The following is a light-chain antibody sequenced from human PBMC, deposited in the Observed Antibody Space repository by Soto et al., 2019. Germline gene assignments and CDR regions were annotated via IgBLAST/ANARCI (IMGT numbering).Light chain of an antibody. Sequence: DIQMTQSPSSLSASVGDRVTITCQASQDISFFLNWYQQKPGKAPQLLIYDASISQAGVPSRFSAGGSGTDFTFTIRSLHPEDVATYYCQPFDTLITFGQGTRLEIK. V-gene: IGKV1-33*01. CDR2: DAS. CDR3: QPFDTLIT. J-gene: IGKJ5*01. CDR1: QDISFF.